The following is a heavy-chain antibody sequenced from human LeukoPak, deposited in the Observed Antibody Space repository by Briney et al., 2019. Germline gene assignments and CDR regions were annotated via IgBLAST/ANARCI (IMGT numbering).Heavy chain of an antibody. J-gene: IGHJ4*02. D-gene: IGHD3-22*01. CDR1: GFTFSSYG. Sequence: GGSLRLSCAASGFTFSSYGMHWVRQAPGKGLGWLSCISSGGTTIYYADSVKGRFTISRDNAKNSLYLQVSSLRAEDTAVYYCARYSSPINWGQGTLVTVSS. V-gene: IGHV3-48*04. CDR2: ISSGGTTI. CDR3: ARYSSPIN.